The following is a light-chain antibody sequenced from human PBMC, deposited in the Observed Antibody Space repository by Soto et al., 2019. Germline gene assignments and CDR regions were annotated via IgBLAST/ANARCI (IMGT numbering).Light chain of an antibody. V-gene: IGKV3-20*01. CDR2: AAS. CDR3: QQYGTSPLT. CDR1: QSVSSNS. J-gene: IGKJ4*01. Sequence: EIVLTQSPGTLSLSPGESATLSCRASQSVSSNSLAWHQQKPGQAPRLLMYAASSRAAGIPDRFTGSVSGTDFTLSISRLESEDFAVYICQQYGTSPLTFGGGNKVDI.